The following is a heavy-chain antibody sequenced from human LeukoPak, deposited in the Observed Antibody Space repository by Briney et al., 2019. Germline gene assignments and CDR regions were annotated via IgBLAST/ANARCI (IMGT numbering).Heavy chain of an antibody. CDR1: GFTFSSYN. D-gene: IGHD6-19*01. V-gene: IGHV3-21*01. CDR2: ISSGSSYI. CDR3: ARDDIAVATCFDY. J-gene: IGHJ4*02. Sequence: GGSLRLSCAASGFTFSSYNMNWVRQAPGKGLEWVSSISSGSSYIYYADSVKGRFTISRDNAKNSLYLQMNSLRAEDTAVYYCARDDIAVATCFDYWGQGTLVTVSS.